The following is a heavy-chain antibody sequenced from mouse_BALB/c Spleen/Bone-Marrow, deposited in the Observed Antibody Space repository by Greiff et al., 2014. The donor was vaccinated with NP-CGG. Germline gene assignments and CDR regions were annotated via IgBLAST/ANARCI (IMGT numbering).Heavy chain of an antibody. J-gene: IGHJ3*01. CDR1: GYTFSSYW. Sequence: VQLKQSGAELMKPGASVKISCKTYGYTFSSYWIEWVKQRPGHGLEWIGEILPGSGSTNSNEKFKGKATFTADTSSNTAYMQLSSLTSEDSAVYYCARELGLRLAYWGQGTLVTVSA. CDR2: ILPGSGST. D-gene: IGHD3-1*01. CDR3: ARELGLRLAY. V-gene: IGHV1-9*01.